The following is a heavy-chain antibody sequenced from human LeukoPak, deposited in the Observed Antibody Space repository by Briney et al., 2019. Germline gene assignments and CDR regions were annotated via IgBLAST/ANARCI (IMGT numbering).Heavy chain of an antibody. J-gene: IGHJ4*02. D-gene: IGHD3-16*02. CDR1: GYTFTSYG. CDR2: ISAYNGNT. Sequence: ASVKVSCKASGYTFTSYGISWVRRAPGQGLEWMGWISAYNGNTNYAQKLQGRVTMTTDTSTSTAYMELRSLRSDDTAVYYCARANFMITFGGVIVTAFDYWGQGTLVTVSS. V-gene: IGHV1-18*01. CDR3: ARANFMITFGGVIVTAFDY.